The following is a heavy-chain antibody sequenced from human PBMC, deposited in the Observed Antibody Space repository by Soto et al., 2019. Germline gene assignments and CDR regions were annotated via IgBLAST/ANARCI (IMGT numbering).Heavy chain of an antibody. CDR3: ARTYYYDSSGYYNLYYFDY. CDR2: IYYSGST. CDR1: GGSISSNSYY. V-gene: IGHV4-39*07. D-gene: IGHD3-22*01. J-gene: IGHJ4*02. Sequence: SETLSLTCTVSGGSISSNSYYWGWIRQPPGKGLEWIGSIYYSGSTYYNPSLKSRVTISVDTSKNQFSLKLSSVTAADTAVYYCARTYYYDSSGYYNLYYFDYWGQGTLVTVSS.